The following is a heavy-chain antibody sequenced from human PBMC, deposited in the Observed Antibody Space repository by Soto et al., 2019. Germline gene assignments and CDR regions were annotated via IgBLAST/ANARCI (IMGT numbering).Heavy chain of an antibody. V-gene: IGHV1-69*01. Sequence: QVQLVQSGADVKKPGSSVKVSCQASGVTFSSETLGWVRQAPGQGLEWVGGLIPLFGTASYAQKVQGRVTITADESTCTVYMELSSLRSDDTAVYFCATELGENPASPFDAWGQGTLVTVSS. J-gene: IGHJ4*02. CDR1: GVTFSSET. CDR2: LIPLFGTA. CDR3: ATELGENPASPFDA. D-gene: IGHD3-10*01.